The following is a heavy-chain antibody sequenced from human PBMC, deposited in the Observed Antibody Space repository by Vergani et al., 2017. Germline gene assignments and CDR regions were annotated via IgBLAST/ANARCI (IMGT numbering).Heavy chain of an antibody. Sequence: QVQLVQSGAEVKKPGASVKVSCKASGYTFTGYYMHWVRQAPGQGLEWMGRIIPILGIANYAQKFQGRVTITADKSTSTAYMELSSLRSEDTAVYYCARENNIVATIPPAAFDIWGQGTMVTVSS. J-gene: IGHJ3*02. D-gene: IGHD5-12*01. CDR3: ARENNIVATIPPAAFDI. CDR2: IIPILGIA. V-gene: IGHV1-69*09. CDR1: GYTFTGYY.